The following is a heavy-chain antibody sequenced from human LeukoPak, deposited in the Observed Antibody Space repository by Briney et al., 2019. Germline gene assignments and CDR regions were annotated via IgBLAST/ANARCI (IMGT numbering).Heavy chain of an antibody. CDR3: ARVGGQGTSYLEAFDI. D-gene: IGHD4-23*01. J-gene: IGHJ3*02. Sequence: PSQTLSLTCTVSGGSISSGSYYWSWIRQPAGKGLEWIGRIYTSGSTNYNPSLKSRVTISVDTSKNQFSLRLNSVTAADTAVYYCARVGGQGTSYLEAFDIWGHGTMVTVSS. CDR1: GGSISSGSYY. CDR2: IYTSGST. V-gene: IGHV4-61*02.